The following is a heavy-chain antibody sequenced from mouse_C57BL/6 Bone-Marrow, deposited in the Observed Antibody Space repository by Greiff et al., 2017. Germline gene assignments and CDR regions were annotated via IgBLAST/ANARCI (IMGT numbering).Heavy chain of an antibody. Sequence: QVQLKQSGAELVKPGASVKMSCKASGYSFTSYWLTWVEQRPGQGLEWIGDIYPGSGSTNYNEKFNRKATLTVDTSSSTAYMQLSSLTSEDSAVYYCAKWYFDYWGQGTTLTVSS. J-gene: IGHJ2*01. CDR2: IYPGSGST. CDR1: GYSFTSYW. V-gene: IGHV1-55*01. CDR3: AKWYFDY.